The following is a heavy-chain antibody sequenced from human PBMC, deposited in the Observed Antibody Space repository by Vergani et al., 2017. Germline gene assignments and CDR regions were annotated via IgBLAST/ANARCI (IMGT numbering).Heavy chain of an antibody. CDR1: GGSISSYY. V-gene: IGHV4-59*08. D-gene: IGHD3-22*01. CDR3: ARHGITMIVVDHWYFDL. Sequence: QVQLQESGPGLVKPSETLSLTCTVSGGSISSYYWSWIRQPPGKGLEWIGYIYYSGSTNYNPSLKSRVTISVDTSKNQFSLKLSSVTAADTAVYYCARHGITMIVVDHWYFDLWGRGALVTVSS. J-gene: IGHJ2*01. CDR2: IYYSGST.